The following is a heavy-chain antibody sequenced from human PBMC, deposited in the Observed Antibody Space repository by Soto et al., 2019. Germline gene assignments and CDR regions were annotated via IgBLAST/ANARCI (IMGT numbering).Heavy chain of an antibody. J-gene: IGHJ6*02. V-gene: IGHV5-10-1*01. D-gene: IGHD6-13*01. CDR2: IDPSDSYT. CDR3: ARHEDSSWYGPLMHNYYGMDV. CDR1: GYSFHTYW. Sequence: PGESLKISCKGAGYSFHTYWIGWVRQMPGKGLEWMGRIDPSDSYTNYSPSFQGHVTTSADKSISTAYLQWSSLKASDTAMYYCARHEDSSWYGPLMHNYYGMDVWGQGTTVTVSS.